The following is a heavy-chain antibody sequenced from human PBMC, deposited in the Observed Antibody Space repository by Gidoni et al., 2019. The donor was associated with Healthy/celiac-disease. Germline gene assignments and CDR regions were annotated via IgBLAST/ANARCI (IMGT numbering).Heavy chain of an antibody. J-gene: IGHJ4*02. Sequence: EVQLVESGGGLVKPGGSLRLSCAASGFTFSSYSMNWVRQAPGKGLEWVSSISRSSSYIYYADSVKGRFTISRDNAKNSLYLQMNSLRAEDTAVYYCARNYGSGSYDFDYWGQGTLVTVSS. V-gene: IGHV3-21*01. CDR2: ISRSSSYI. CDR1: GFTFSSYS. CDR3: ARNYGSGSYDFDY. D-gene: IGHD3-10*01.